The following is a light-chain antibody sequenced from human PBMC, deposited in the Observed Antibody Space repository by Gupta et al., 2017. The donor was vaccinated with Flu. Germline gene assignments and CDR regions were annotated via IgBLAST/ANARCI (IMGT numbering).Light chain of an antibody. CDR3: QQYHNWPWT. CDR1: QSATGN. CDR2: GAA. V-gene: IGKV3-15*01. J-gene: IGKJ1*01. Sequence: EIVMTQSPPTLSVSPGDGATLSCRASQSATGNVAWYQQKPGQAPRLLIYGAATRATGIPARFSGSGSGTEFTLTISSLQSGDFAVYYCQQYHNWPWTCGQGTKVEIK.